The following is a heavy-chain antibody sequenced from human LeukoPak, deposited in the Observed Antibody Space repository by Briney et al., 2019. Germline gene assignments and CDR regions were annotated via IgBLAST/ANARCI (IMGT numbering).Heavy chain of an antibody. CDR3: ANYGDHYCSGGSCYEHY. CDR1: GFTFSSYA. J-gene: IGHJ4*02. CDR2: ISYDGSNK. D-gene: IGHD2-15*01. V-gene: IGHV3-30-3*01. Sequence: GGSLRLSCAASGFTFSSYAMHWVRQAPGKGLEWVAVISYDGSNKYYADSVKGRFTISRDNSKNTLYLQMNSLRAEDTAVYYCANYGDHYCSGGSCYEHYWGQGTLVTVSS.